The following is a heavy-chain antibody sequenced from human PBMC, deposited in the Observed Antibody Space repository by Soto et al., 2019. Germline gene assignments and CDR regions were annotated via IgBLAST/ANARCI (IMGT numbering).Heavy chain of an antibody. D-gene: IGHD3-3*01. CDR2: INPATGAA. V-gene: IGHV1-2*02. CDR1: GYPVTAYY. J-gene: IGHJ3*02. CDR3: ARGGGVGVAGSAAFEM. Sequence: QLHLVQSGAVVKKPGASVTVSCSASGYPVTAYYMHWVRQAPGRGLEWMGGINPATGAAKYTQTFRGGVTMTRDTSTSTVFMELSGLTSEDTAVFYWARGGGVGVAGSAAFEMWGQGTLVTVSS.